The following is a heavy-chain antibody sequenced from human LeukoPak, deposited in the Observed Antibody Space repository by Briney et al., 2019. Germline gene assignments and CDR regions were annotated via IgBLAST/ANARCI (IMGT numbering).Heavy chain of an antibody. CDR1: GGSFSGYY. CDR3: AIAAAGTWYYYYGMDV. V-gene: IGHV4-34*01. CDR2: INHSGST. J-gene: IGHJ6*02. D-gene: IGHD6-13*01. Sequence: SSETLSLTCAVYGGSFSGYYWSWIRQPPGKGLEWIGEINHSGSTNYNPSLKSRVTISVDTSKNQFSLKLSSMTAADTAVYYCAIAAAGTWYYYYGMDVWGQGTTVTVSS.